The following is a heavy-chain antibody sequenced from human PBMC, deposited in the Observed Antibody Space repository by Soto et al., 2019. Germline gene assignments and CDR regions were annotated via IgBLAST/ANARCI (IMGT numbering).Heavy chain of an antibody. V-gene: IGHV3-23*01. CDR2: MSGRGGSV. CDR3: AKTFGSNWLLDY. D-gene: IGHD6-13*01. Sequence: EVQLLESGGGLVQPGGSLRLSCAGSGFTFSDYAISWVRQAPGKGLEWVSAMSGRGGSVYYADSVNGRFTISRDNSKNTVYLQMSSLRGEDTAIYYCAKTFGSNWLLDYWGRGTLVTVSS. J-gene: IGHJ4*02. CDR1: GFTFSDYA.